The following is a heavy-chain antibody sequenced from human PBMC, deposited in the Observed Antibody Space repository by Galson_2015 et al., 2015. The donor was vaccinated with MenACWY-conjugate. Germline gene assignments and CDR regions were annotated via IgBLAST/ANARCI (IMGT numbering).Heavy chain of an antibody. CDR2: ISSSRSTI. Sequence: SLRLSCAASGFTFSSYSMNWVRQAPGKGLEWVSYISSSRSTIYYADSVKGRFTISRDNAKNSLYLQMNSLRDEDTAVYYCARDREDYEHVWGTYRPHYFDYWGRGTLLTVSS. CDR1: GFTFSSYS. CDR3: ARDREDYEHVWGTYRPHYFDY. D-gene: IGHD3-16*02. J-gene: IGHJ4*01. V-gene: IGHV3-48*02.